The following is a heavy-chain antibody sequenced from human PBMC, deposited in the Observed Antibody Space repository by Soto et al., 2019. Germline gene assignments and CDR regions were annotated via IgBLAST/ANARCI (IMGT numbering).Heavy chain of an antibody. V-gene: IGHV5-51*01. Sequence: PGESLKISCKASGYSFTSYWIGWVRQMPGKGLEWMGIIYPGDSNTRYSPSFQGQVTFSAERSTSTAYLQWSSLKASDTAMYYCARQGEVLDFWGQGTLVTVSS. CDR1: GYSFTSYW. CDR3: ARQGEVLDF. CDR2: IYPGDSNT. J-gene: IGHJ4*02.